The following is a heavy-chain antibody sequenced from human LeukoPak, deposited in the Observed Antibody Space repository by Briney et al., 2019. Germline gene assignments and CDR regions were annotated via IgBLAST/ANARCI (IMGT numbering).Heavy chain of an antibody. V-gene: IGHV3-74*01. D-gene: IGHD2-8*01. CDR2: INSDGSST. Sequence: QSGGSLRLSCAASGFTFSSYWMHWVRQAPGKGLVWVSRINSDGSSTNYADSVKGRFTISRDNAKNTLYLQMNSLRAEDTAVYYCARGLMGGYPHFDYWGQGTLVTVSS. J-gene: IGHJ4*02. CDR3: ARGLMGGYPHFDY. CDR1: GFTFSSYW.